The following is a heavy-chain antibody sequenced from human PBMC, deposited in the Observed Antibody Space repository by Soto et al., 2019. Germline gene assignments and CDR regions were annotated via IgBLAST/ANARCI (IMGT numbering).Heavy chain of an antibody. CDR3: ARVVVVAAKHYNWFDP. V-gene: IGHV1-18*01. D-gene: IGHD2-15*01. CDR2: ISAYNGNT. J-gene: IGHJ5*02. Sequence: GASVKVSCKASGYTFTSYGISWVRQAPGQGLEWMGWISAYNGNTNYAQKLQGRVTMTTDTSTSTAYMELRSLRSDDTAVYYCARVVVVAAKHYNWFDPWGQGTLVTVSS. CDR1: GYTFTSYG.